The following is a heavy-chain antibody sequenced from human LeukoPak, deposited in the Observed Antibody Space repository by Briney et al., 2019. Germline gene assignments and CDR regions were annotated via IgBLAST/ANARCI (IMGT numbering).Heavy chain of an antibody. CDR1: GYTFTSYY. D-gene: IGHD2-15*01. V-gene: IGHV1-46*01. CDR2: INPSGGST. J-gene: IGHJ4*02. CDR3: ARECSGGRCPNGVDY. Sequence: ASVKVSCKASGYTFTSYYMHWVRQAPGQGLEWMGIINPSGGSTSYAQKFQGRVTMTRDTSTSTVYMELSSLRSEDTAVYYCARECSGGRCPNGVDYWGQGTLVTVSS.